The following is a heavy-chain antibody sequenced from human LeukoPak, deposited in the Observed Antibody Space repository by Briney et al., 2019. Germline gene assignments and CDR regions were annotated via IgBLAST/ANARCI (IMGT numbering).Heavy chain of an antibody. CDR3: AKCYDILTGYFDY. J-gene: IGHJ4*02. CDR1: GVTFSSYA. Sequence: GGSLRLSCAASGVTFSSYAMSWVRQSPGKGLEWVSAISGGGGSTYYANYADSVKGRFTISRDNSKNTLYLQMKSLRAEDTAVYYCAKCYDILTGYFDYWGQGTLVTVSS. D-gene: IGHD3-9*01. CDR2: ISGGGGST. V-gene: IGHV3-23*01.